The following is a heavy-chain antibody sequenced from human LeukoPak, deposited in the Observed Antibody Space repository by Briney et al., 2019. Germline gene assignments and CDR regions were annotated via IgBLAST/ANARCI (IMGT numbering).Heavy chain of an antibody. D-gene: IGHD4-17*01. CDR1: GFTFSAYS. CDR3: VRDMNTVTTCYLHH. V-gene: IGHV3-21*06. CDR2: ISSSSRHK. Sequence: GGSLRLSCAGSGFTFSAYSMNWVRQAPGKGLEWVSSISSSSRHKYYVDSVKGRFTISRDDAENSLYLQMNSLRVGDTALYYCVRDMNTVTTCYLHHWGQGTLVTVSS. J-gene: IGHJ1*01.